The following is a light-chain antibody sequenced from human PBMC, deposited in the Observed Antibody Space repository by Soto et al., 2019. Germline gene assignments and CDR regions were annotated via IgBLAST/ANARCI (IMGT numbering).Light chain of an antibody. V-gene: IGKV3-11*01. CDR1: QSVSSY. CDR2: DAS. Sequence: EIVLTQSPATLSLSPGERATLSCRASQSVSSYLAWYQQKPGQAPRLLIYDASNRATGIPARFRGSGSGTDFTFTISSREPKNFAVDYCQQRSNWSTVYPFGQGTKLQIK. J-gene: IGKJ2*01. CDR3: QQRSNWSTVYP.